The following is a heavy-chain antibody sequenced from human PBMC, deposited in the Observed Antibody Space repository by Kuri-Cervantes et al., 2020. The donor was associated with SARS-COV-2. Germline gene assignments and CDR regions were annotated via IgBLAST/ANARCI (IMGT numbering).Heavy chain of an antibody. D-gene: IGHD3-22*01. CDR1: GYTFTSYD. Sequence: SVKVSCKASGYTFTSYDINWVRQAPGQGLEWMGGIIPIFGTANYAQKFQGRVTITTDESTSTAYMELSSLRSEDTAVYYCARELRNGYYYDSSGYYQHAYFDYWGQGTLVTVSS. CDR2: IIPIFGTA. V-gene: IGHV1-69*05. J-gene: IGHJ4*02. CDR3: ARELRNGYYYDSSGYYQHAYFDY.